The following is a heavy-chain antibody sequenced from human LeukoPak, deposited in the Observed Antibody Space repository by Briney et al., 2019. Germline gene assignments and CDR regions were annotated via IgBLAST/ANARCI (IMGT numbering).Heavy chain of an antibody. V-gene: IGHV4-4*07. CDR1: GGSINSY. J-gene: IGHJ5*02. CDR2: ISGSGTI. Sequence: SETLSLTCTVSGGSINSYWSWIRQPAGNGLEWIGRISGSGTITYNPALQSRLSISIDTSKNQFSLKLMSVTAADTAVYYCARDSGTTGEVKFDPWGQGTLVTVSS. D-gene: IGHD3-10*01. CDR3: ARDSGTTGEVKFDP.